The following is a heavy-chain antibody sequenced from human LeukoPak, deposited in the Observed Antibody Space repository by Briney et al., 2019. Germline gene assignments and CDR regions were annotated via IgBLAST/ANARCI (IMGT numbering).Heavy chain of an antibody. V-gene: IGHV4-34*01. Sequence: SETLSLTCAVYGGSFSGYYWSWIRQPPGKGLEWIGEINHSGSTNYNPSLKSRVTISVDTSKNQFSLRLSSVTAADTAVYYCARLCSSGWSDWYFDLWGRGTLVTVSS. J-gene: IGHJ2*01. CDR3: ARLCSSGWSDWYFDL. CDR2: INHSGST. CDR1: GGSFSGYY. D-gene: IGHD6-19*01.